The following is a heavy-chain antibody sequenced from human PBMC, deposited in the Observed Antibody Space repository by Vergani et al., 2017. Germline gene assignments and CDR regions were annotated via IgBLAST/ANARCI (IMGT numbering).Heavy chain of an antibody. CDR2: MNPNSGNT. CDR3: ARGRIQLWTYYYYYYMDV. V-gene: IGHV1-8*01. D-gene: IGHD5-18*01. Sequence: QVQLVQSGAEVKKPGASVKVSCKASRYTFTSYDINWVRQATGQGLEWMGWMNPNSGNTGYAQKFQGRVTMTRNTSISTAYMELSSLRSEDTAVYYCARGRIQLWTYYYYYYMDVWGKGTTVTVSS. J-gene: IGHJ6*03. CDR1: RYTFTSYD.